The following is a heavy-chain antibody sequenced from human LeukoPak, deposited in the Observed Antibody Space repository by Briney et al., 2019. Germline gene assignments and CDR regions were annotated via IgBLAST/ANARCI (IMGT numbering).Heavy chain of an antibody. Sequence: ASVKVSCKASGYTFTSYDINWVRQATGQGLEWMGWMNPNSGNTGYAQKFQGRVTMTRNTSISTAYMELSSLRSEDTAVYYCAVGIAVAGTFDYWGQGTLVTVSS. D-gene: IGHD6-19*01. CDR3: AVGIAVAGTFDY. J-gene: IGHJ4*02. CDR1: GYTFTSYD. CDR2: MNPNSGNT. V-gene: IGHV1-8*01.